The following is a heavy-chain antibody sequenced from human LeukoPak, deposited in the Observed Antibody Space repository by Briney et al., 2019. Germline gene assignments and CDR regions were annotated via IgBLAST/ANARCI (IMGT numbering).Heavy chain of an antibody. CDR1: GFTFSSYA. CDR3: ARDAPRIAAAGDGIDY. J-gene: IGHJ4*02. Sequence: GGSLRLSCAASGFTFSSYAMHWVRQAPGKGLEWVAVISYDGSNKYYADSVKGRFNISRDNSKNTLYLQMNSLRAEDTAVYYCARDAPRIAAAGDGIDYWGQGTLVTVSS. CDR2: ISYDGSNK. V-gene: IGHV3-30-3*01. D-gene: IGHD6-13*01.